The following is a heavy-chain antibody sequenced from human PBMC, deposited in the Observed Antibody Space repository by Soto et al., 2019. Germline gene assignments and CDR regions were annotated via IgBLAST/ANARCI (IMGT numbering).Heavy chain of an antibody. Sequence: SATLSVSWAGSDGSISCVGYSWSWIRQPPGKGLEWIGYIYHSGSPYYNPSLKSRVTISVDRSKNQLSLKLSSVTAADTAVYYCARGPPHHYWGQGTLVTVSS. CDR2: IYHSGSP. CDR3: ARGPPHHY. V-gene: IGHV4-30-2*01. J-gene: IGHJ4*02. CDR1: DGSISCVGYS.